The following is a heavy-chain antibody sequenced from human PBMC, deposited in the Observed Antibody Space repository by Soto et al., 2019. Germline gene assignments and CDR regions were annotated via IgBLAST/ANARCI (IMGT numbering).Heavy chain of an antibody. D-gene: IGHD4-17*01. Sequence: KTGGSLRLSCAASGFTFSNAWMSWVRQAPGKGLEWVGRIKSKTDGGTTDYAAPVKGRFTISRDDSKNTLYLQMNSLKTEDTAVYYCTTDMGYGGNSEDPNEALHDYWGQGTLVTVSS. J-gene: IGHJ4*02. V-gene: IGHV3-15*01. CDR3: TTDMGYGGNSEDPNEALHDY. CDR2: IKSKTDGGTT. CDR1: GFTFSNAW.